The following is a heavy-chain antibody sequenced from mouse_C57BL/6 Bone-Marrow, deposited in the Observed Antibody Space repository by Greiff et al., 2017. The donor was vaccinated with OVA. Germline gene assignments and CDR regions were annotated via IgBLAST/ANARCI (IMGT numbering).Heavy chain of an antibody. CDR3: TRRFGYYGSSYYWYFDV. Sequence: EVKVEESGTVLARPGASVKMSCKTSGYTFTSYWMHWVKQRPGQGLEWIGAIYPGNSDTSYNQKFKGKAKLTAVTSASTAYMELSSLTNEDSAVYYCTRRFGYYGSSYYWYFDVWGTGTTVTVSS. CDR2: IYPGNSDT. D-gene: IGHD1-1*01. V-gene: IGHV1-5*01. J-gene: IGHJ1*03. CDR1: GYTFTSYW.